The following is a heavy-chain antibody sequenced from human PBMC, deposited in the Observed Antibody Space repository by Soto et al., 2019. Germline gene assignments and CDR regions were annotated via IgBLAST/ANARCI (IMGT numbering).Heavy chain of an antibody. CDR2: IWYDGSNK. V-gene: IGHV3-33*01. CDR3: ARDRVAGTAWYFDL. CDR1: GFTFSSYG. D-gene: IGHD6-19*01. Sequence: QVQLVESGGGVVQPGRSLRLSCAASGFTFSSYGMHWVRQAPGKGLEWVAVIWYDGSNKYYADSVKGRFTISRDNSKNTLYLQMNSLRGEDTAVYYCARDRVAGTAWYFDLWGRGTLVTVSS. J-gene: IGHJ2*01.